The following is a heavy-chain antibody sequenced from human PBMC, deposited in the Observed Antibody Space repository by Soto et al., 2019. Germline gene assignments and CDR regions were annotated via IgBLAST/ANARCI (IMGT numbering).Heavy chain of an antibody. CDR2: INPDGSST. Sequence: EVQLVESGGGLVQPGGSLRLSCAASGSTFSNYWMHWVRQAPGKGLVWVSVINPDGSSTNYADSVKGRFTISRDNAKNTLYLQMNSLRAEDTAVYYCSRLNLVWGQGTLVTVSS. D-gene: IGHD6-6*01. CDR3: SRLNLV. CDR1: GSTFSNYW. V-gene: IGHV3-74*01. J-gene: IGHJ4*02.